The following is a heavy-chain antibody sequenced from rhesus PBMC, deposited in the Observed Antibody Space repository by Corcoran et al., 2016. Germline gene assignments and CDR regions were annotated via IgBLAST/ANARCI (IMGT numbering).Heavy chain of an antibody. J-gene: IGHJ6*01. CDR1: GGSICSNY. Sequence: QLQLQESGPGLVKHSETLSLTCAVSGGSICSNYWSWIRQPPGKGLEWIGRSSGSGGSTDFTPSLKSRVTMSTDTDKNQFSLKLRSVTAADTVVYYCARDQGSYNFWTCYYGTHSYYGLDSWGQGVVVTVSS. CDR2: SSGSGGST. CDR3: ARDQGSYNFWTCYYGTHSYYGLDS. V-gene: IGHV4-173*01. D-gene: IGHD3-3*01.